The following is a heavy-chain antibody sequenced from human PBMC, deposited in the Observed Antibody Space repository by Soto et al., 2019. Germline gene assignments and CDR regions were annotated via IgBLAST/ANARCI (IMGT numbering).Heavy chain of an antibody. Sequence: EVQLVESGGGLVKPGGSLRLSCAASGFIFSTYSMNWVRQTPGKGLEWVSSISRSSDHMYYADSVRDRFTISRDNAKNSLFLQMNSLRAEDTAVYYCTRAISGGPFDYWGQGALVTVSS. CDR3: TRAISGGPFDY. CDR2: ISRSSDHM. CDR1: GFIFSTYS. J-gene: IGHJ4*02. V-gene: IGHV3-21*01. D-gene: IGHD2-15*01.